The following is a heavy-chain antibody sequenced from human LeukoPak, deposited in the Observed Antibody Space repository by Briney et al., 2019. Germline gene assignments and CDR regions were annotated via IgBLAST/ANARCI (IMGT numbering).Heavy chain of an antibody. CDR1: GFTFDDYT. CDR2: ISRNGGKT. J-gene: IGHJ6*02. D-gene: IGHD5-24*01. CDR3: AKEGLHRDGYLYGMDV. Sequence: QPGGSLRLSCAASGFTFDDYTMHWVRQAPGKSLEWVSLISRNGGKTSYVDSVKGRFTISRDNSKNSLYLQMNSLRSEDTALYYCAKEGLHRDGYLYGMDVWGQGTTVTVSS. V-gene: IGHV3-43*01.